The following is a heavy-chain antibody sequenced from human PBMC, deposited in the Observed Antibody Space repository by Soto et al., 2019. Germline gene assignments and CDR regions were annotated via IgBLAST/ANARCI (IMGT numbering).Heavy chain of an antibody. D-gene: IGHD6-6*01. CDR3: ASLFSSSAHFDN. CDR1: AGSITNTNYY. J-gene: IGHJ4*02. Sequence: SETLSLTCTVSAGSITNTNYYWGWIRQPPGKGLEWIGSMYYSGDSYYNPSLKSRVTISVDTSKKRFSLNLTSVTAADTAIYYCASLFSSSAHFDNWGQGTLVTVSS. V-gene: IGHV4-39*01. CDR2: MYYSGDS.